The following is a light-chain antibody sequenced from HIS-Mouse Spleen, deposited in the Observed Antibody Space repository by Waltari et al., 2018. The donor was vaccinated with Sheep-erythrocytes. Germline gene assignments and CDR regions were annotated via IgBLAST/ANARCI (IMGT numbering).Light chain of an antibody. V-gene: IGKV1-6*01. CDR1: QGIRND. Sequence: AIQITQSPSSQSASVRDRVTITCRASQGIRNDLGWYQQKPGKAPKLLIYAASSLQSGVPSRFSGSGSGTDFTLTISSLQPEDFATYYCLQDYNYPFTFGPGTKVDIK. J-gene: IGKJ3*01. CDR3: LQDYNYPFT. CDR2: AAS.